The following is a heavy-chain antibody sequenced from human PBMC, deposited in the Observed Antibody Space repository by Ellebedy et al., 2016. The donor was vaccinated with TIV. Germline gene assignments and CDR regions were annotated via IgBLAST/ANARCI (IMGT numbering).Heavy chain of an antibody. J-gene: IGHJ5*02. D-gene: IGHD2-2*01. V-gene: IGHV1-2*02. CDR1: GYTFTGYY. CDR2: INPNSGGT. CDR3: VGSTSVEESWFDP. Sequence: ASVKVSXKASGYTFTGYYMHWVRQAPGQGLEWMGWINPNSGGTNYAQKFQGRVTMTRDTSISTAYMELSSLRSEDTAMYYCVGSTSVEESWFDPWGQGILVTVSS.